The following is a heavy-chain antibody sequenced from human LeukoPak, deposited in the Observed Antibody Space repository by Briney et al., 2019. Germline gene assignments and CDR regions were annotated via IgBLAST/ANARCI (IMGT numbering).Heavy chain of an antibody. V-gene: IGHV3-23*01. Sequence: PGGSLRLSCAASGFTFSSYAMSWVRQAPGKGLEGVSIISGSGGSTYYADSVKGRFTISRDNSKNTLYLQMNSLRAEDTALYYCAKDYSSSSYYFDYWGQGTLVTVSS. J-gene: IGHJ4*02. CDR3: AKDYSSSSYYFDY. D-gene: IGHD6-6*01. CDR2: ISGSGGST. CDR1: GFTFSSYA.